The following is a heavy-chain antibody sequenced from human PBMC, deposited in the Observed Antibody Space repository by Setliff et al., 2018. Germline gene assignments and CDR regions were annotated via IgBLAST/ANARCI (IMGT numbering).Heavy chain of an antibody. CDR2: IYDSGSI. V-gene: IGHV4-59*08. CDR3: ARHVGSRGRGYNYYYYYMDV. CDR1: GGSISSYY. Sequence: SETLSLTCTVSGGSISSYYWTWIRQSPGKGLEWIGNIYDSGSINYNPSLKSRVTTSVDTSKNQFSLKLSSVTAADTAVYYCARHVGSRGRGYNYYYYYMDVWGKGTTVTVSS. J-gene: IGHJ6*03. D-gene: IGHD3-10*01.